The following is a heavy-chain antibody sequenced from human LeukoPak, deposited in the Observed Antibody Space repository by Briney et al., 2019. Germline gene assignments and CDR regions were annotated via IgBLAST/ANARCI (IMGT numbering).Heavy chain of an antibody. D-gene: IGHD1-26*01. J-gene: IGHJ4*02. V-gene: IGHV4-4*07. CDR1: GGSISSYY. CDR3: ATGSSYPPGELGY. Sequence: SETLSLTCNVSGGSISSYYWSWIRQPAGKGLEWIGRMYTSGSTNYNPSPSLKSRVTISVDTSKNQFSLKLRSVTAADTAVYYCATGSSYPPGELGYWGQGTLVTVSS. CDR2: MYTSGST.